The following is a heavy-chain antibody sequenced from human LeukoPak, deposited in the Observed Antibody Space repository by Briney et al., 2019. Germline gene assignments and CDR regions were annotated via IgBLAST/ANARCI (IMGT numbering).Heavy chain of an antibody. D-gene: IGHD2-21*02. CDR1: GGSISSYC. Sequence: SETLSLTCTVSGGSISSYCWSWIRQPPGKGLEWIGYIYYSGSTNYNPSLKSRVTIPVDTSKNQFSLKLSSVTAADTAVYYCARTTLAYCGGDCPRHFDYWGQGTLVTVSS. J-gene: IGHJ4*02. CDR3: ARTTLAYCGGDCPRHFDY. V-gene: IGHV4-59*01. CDR2: IYYSGST.